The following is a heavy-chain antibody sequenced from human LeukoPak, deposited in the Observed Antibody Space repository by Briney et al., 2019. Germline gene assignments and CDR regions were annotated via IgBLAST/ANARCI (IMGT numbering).Heavy chain of an antibody. CDR2: INHGGST. V-gene: IGHV4-34*01. CDR1: GGSFSDFY. D-gene: IGHD6-19*01. CDR3: ARTIAVGGMVYGLDV. Sequence: SETLSLTCAVYGGSFSDFYWSWIRQPPGKGLEWIGEINHGGSTKYNPSLESRGTISVDTSKNQFALKLSSVTAADTAVYFCARTIAVGGMVYGLDVWGQRTPGTASS. J-gene: IGHJ6*02.